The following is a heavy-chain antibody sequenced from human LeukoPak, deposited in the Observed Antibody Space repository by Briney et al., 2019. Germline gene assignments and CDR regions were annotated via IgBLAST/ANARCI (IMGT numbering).Heavy chain of an antibody. Sequence: GGSLRLSCAASGFTFSSYAMSWARQAPGKGLEWVSAIRGSGGSTYYADSVKGRFTISRDNSKNTLYLQMNSLRAEDTAVYYCARDEIFGFYYMDVWGKGTTVTVSS. CDR3: ARDEIFGFYYMDV. CDR1: GFTFSSYA. V-gene: IGHV3-23*01. D-gene: IGHD3-3*01. CDR2: IRGSGGST. J-gene: IGHJ6*03.